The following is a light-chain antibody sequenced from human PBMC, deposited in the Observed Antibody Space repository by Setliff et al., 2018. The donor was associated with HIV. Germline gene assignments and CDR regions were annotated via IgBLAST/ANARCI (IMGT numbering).Light chain of an antibody. Sequence: SALAQPRSVSGSPGQSVTISCTGTSSDVGGHDYVSWYQEHPGKAPKLMIYDVTKRPSGVPDRFSGSKSGNTASLTISGLQAEDEADYYCCSYAGSYTSYVLFGGGTKVTVL. CDR3: CSYAGSYTSYVL. CDR2: DVT. J-gene: IGLJ2*01. V-gene: IGLV2-11*01. CDR1: SSDVGGHDY.